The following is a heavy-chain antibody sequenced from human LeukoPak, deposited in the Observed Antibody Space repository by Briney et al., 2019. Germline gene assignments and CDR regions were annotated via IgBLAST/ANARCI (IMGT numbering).Heavy chain of an antibody. CDR3: ARIMITFGGGIDY. CDR2: ISYDGSNK. V-gene: IGHV3-30*04. Sequence: GGSLRLSCAASGFTISSYAMHWVRQAPGKGLEWVAVISYDGSNKYYADSVKGRFTISRDNSKNTLYLQMNSLRAEDTAVYYCARIMITFGGGIDYWGQGTLVTVSS. D-gene: IGHD3-16*01. CDR1: GFTISSYA. J-gene: IGHJ4*02.